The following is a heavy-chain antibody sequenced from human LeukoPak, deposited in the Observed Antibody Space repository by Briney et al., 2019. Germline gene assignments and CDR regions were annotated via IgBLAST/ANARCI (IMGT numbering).Heavy chain of an antibody. Sequence: GSLRLSCAASGFTVSSNYMSWVRQAPGKGLEWVSVIYSGGSTYYADSVKGRFTISRDNSKNTLYLQMNSLRAEDTAVYYCARAPSIAAPFDYWGQGTLVTVSS. CDR3: ARAPSIAAPFDY. D-gene: IGHD6-6*01. J-gene: IGHJ4*02. CDR1: GFTVSSNY. CDR2: IYSGGST. V-gene: IGHV3-66*01.